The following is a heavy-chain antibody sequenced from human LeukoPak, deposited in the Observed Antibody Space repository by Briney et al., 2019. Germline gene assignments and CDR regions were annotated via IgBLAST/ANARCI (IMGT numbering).Heavy chain of an antibody. CDR1: GFTFSNYA. D-gene: IGHD2-15*01. CDR3: ARSGVATCHY. V-gene: IGHV3-23*01. CDR2: INPNDDGRS. Sequence: GGSLRLSCQASGFTFSNYAMSWIRQAPGKGLEWVSSINPNDDGRSFFANFVEGRSTISRDDSRSAVYLQMYNLRAEDTAVYYCARSGVATCHYWGQGILVTVSS. J-gene: IGHJ4*02.